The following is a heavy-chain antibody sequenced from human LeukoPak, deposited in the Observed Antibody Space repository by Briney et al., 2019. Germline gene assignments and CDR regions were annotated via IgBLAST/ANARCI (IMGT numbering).Heavy chain of an antibody. V-gene: IGHV3-48*03. J-gene: IGHJ3*02. D-gene: IGHD3-10*01. CDR2: ISSSGSTI. CDR1: GFTFSSYE. CDR3: ARDLWFGESWAFDI. Sequence: GGSLRLSCAASGFTFSSYEMNWVRQAPGKGLEWVSYISSSGSTIYYADSVKGRFTISRDNARNTLYLQMNSLRAEDTAVYYCARDLWFGESWAFDIWGQGTMVNVAS.